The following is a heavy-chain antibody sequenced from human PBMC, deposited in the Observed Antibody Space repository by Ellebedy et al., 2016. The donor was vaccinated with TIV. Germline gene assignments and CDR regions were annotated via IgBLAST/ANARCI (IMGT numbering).Heavy chain of an antibody. CDR1: GGSINSGGYY. Sequence: MPSETLSLTCTVSGGSINSGGYYWSWMRQYPGKGLEWLGYIYYSGSTYYNPSLKSRVTISLDTSKNQFSLNLSSVTAADTAVYYCATGNQWDQLLVYWGQGTLVTVSS. V-gene: IGHV4-31*03. CDR2: IYYSGST. J-gene: IGHJ4*02. CDR3: ATGNQWDQLLVY. D-gene: IGHD1-26*01.